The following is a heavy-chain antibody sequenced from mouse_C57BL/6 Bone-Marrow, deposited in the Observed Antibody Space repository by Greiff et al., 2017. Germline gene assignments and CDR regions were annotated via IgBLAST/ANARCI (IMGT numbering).Heavy chain of an antibody. Sequence: QVQLKQPGAELVKPGASVKLSCKASGYTFTSYWMHWVKQRPGQGLEWIGMIHPNSGSTNYNEKFKSKDTLTVDKSSSTAYMQLSSLTSEDSAVYYCAREDYYYGSSYYAMDYWGQGTSVTVSS. CDR1: GYTFTSYW. D-gene: IGHD1-1*01. J-gene: IGHJ4*01. V-gene: IGHV1-64*01. CDR2: IHPNSGST. CDR3: AREDYYYGSSYYAMDY.